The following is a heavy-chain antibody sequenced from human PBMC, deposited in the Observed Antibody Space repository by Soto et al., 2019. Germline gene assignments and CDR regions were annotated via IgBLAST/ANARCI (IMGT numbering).Heavy chain of an antibody. CDR1: GFTFSSYA. J-gene: IGHJ4*02. CDR2: IRSSGGST. V-gene: IGHV3-23*01. CDR3: AKHYEARSFDY. D-gene: IGHD4-17*01. Sequence: EVQLLESGGGLVQPGGSLRLSCAASGFTFSSYAMSWVRQAPGEGLEWVSAIRSSGGSTYYADSVKGRFTISRDTSKNTLYLQMNSLRAEDTAVYYCAKHYEARSFDYWGQGTLVTVSS.